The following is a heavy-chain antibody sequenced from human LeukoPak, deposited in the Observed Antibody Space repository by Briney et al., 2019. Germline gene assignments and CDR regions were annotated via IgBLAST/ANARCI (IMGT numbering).Heavy chain of an antibody. CDR2: INSDGSST. CDR1: GFTFSSYW. D-gene: IGHD3-3*01. J-gene: IGHJ5*02. Sequence: GGSLRLSCAASGFTFSSYWMHWVRQAPGKGLVWVSRINSDGSSTSYADSVKGRFTISRGNAKNALYLQMNSLRAEDTAVYYCARVLWSGYYAAWGQGTLVTVSS. V-gene: IGHV3-74*01. CDR3: ARVLWSGYYAA.